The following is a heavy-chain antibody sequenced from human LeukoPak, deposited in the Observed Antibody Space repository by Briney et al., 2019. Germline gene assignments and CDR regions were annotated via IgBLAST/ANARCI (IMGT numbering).Heavy chain of an antibody. Sequence: GASVKVSCKASGYTFTSYDINWVRQATGQGLEWMGWMNPNSGNIGYAQKFQGRVSMTRNTSISTAYMELSSLRSEDTAVYYCARAGGIAVARASFYPWGQGTLVTVSS. CDR1: GYTFTSYD. CDR2: MNPNSGNI. J-gene: IGHJ5*02. V-gene: IGHV1-8*01. CDR3: ARAGGIAVARASFYP. D-gene: IGHD6-19*01.